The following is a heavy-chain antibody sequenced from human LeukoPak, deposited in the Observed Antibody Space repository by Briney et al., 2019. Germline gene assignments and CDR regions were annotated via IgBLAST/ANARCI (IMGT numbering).Heavy chain of an antibody. CDR2: INQSGST. CDR1: GGSFSDYD. CDR3: ARYVPVRTGTTRASFDY. Sequence: PSETLSLTCAVYGGSFSDYDWSWIRRPPGKGLEWIGEINQSGSTNCDPSLKSRVSMSIDTSKSQFSLNLRSVTAAGTAVYYCARYVPVRTGTTRASFDYWGQGTLVTVSS. V-gene: IGHV4-34*01. J-gene: IGHJ4*02. D-gene: IGHD1-1*01.